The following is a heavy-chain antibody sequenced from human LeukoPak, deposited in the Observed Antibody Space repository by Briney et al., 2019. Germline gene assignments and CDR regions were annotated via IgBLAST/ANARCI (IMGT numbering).Heavy chain of an antibody. V-gene: IGHV3-30*02. CDR2: IRHDGNNK. D-gene: IGHD6-13*01. CDR3: AKDESQSSSYYYGFADY. J-gene: IGHJ4*02. Sequence: SGGSLRLSCAVSGFTFSSYGMHGVRQAPGKGLEWLAYIRHDGNNKYYADCVKGRFTISRDNSKNTVYLQMNSLRAEDTAVYYCAKDESQSSSYYYGFADYWGQGTLVTVSS. CDR1: GFTFSSYG.